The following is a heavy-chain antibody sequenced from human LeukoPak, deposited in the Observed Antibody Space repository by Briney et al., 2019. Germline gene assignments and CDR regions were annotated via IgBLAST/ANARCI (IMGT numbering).Heavy chain of an antibody. D-gene: IGHD1-26*01. CDR1: GYTFTSYG. CDR3: ARDHRGRLWELLPGIDY. V-gene: IGHV1-18*01. J-gene: IGHJ4*02. CDR2: ISAYNGNT. Sequence: ASVKVSCKASGYTFTSYGISWVRQAPGQGLEWMGWISAYNGNTNYAQKLQGRVTMTTDTSTSTAYMELRSLRSDDTAVYYCARDHRGRLWELLPGIDYWGQGTLVTVSS.